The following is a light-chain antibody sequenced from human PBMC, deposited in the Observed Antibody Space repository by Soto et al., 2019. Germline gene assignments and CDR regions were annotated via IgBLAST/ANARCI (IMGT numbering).Light chain of an antibody. J-gene: IGKJ1*01. CDR2: TTS. Sequence: DIQMTQSPSTLSASVGDRVTISCRASQSLTKWLAWYQQKPGSAPKLLIYTTSVLQRGVPSRFSGSGSGTEFTLTISSLQTDDFATYYCQQYESDVWTFGQGTKVEIK. CDR3: QQYESDVWT. V-gene: IGKV1-5*03. CDR1: QSLTKW.